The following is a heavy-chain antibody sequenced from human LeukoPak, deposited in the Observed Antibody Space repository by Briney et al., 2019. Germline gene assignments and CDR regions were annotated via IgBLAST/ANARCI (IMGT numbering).Heavy chain of an antibody. CDR3: ARETPLIAVAGTFDY. Sequence: PSETLSLTCAVYGGSFSGYYWSWIRQPPGKGLEWIGEINHSGSTNYNPSLKSRVTISVDTSKNQFSLKLSSVTAADTAVYYCARETPLIAVAGTFDYWGQGTLVTVPS. V-gene: IGHV4-34*01. D-gene: IGHD6-19*01. CDR2: INHSGST. J-gene: IGHJ4*02. CDR1: GGSFSGYY.